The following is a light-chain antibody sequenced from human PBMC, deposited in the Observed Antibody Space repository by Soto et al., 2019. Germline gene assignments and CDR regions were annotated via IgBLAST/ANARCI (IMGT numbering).Light chain of an antibody. Sequence: IVLTQSSGTLSLSPGGRATLSCRASQSVSSSSLAWYQQKPGQSPRLLIYGASSRATGIPDRFSGRGSGTDFTLTISRLEPEDFAVYYCQQYAGSFGGGTKVDIK. CDR2: GAS. CDR3: QQYAGS. V-gene: IGKV3-20*01. CDR1: QSVSSSS. J-gene: IGKJ4*02.